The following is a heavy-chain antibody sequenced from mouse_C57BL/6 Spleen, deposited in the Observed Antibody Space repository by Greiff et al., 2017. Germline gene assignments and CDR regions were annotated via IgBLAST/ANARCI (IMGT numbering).Heavy chain of an antibody. Sequence: VQLQQSGPELVKPGASVKISCKASGYTFTDYYMNWVKQSHGKSLEWIGDINPNNGGTSYNQKFKGKATLTVDKSSSTAYMELRSLTSEDSAVYYCASSRVYFDYWGQGTTLTVSS. V-gene: IGHV1-26*01. CDR3: ASSRVYFDY. CDR2: INPNNGGT. CDR1: GYTFTDYY. J-gene: IGHJ2*01.